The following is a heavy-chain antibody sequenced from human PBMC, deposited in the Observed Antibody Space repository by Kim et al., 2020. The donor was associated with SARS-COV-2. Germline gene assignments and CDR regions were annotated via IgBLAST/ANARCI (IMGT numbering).Heavy chain of an antibody. CDR1: GGSISSSSYY. CDR3: VRDRPNNSSSWSWFDP. CDR2: IYYSGST. J-gene: IGHJ5*02. Sequence: SETLSLTCTVSGGSISSSSYYWGWIRQPPGKGLEWLGSIYYSGSTYSNPSLKSLATITVDTSKNQSSLKQSSVTAADTDVYYCVRDRPNNSSSWSWFDPWGQRTLVTVSS. V-gene: IGHV4-39*07. D-gene: IGHD6-13*01.